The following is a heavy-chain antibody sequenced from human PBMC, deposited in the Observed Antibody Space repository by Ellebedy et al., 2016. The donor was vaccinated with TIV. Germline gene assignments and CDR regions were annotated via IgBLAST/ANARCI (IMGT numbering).Heavy chain of an antibody. D-gene: IGHD3-10*01. CDR1: GDSIGSSY. CDR3: ARDEGGSGSLSH. J-gene: IGHJ4*02. Sequence: MPSETLSLTCSVSGDSIGSSYWNWIRQQPGKGLEWIGNIFYSGSTYYKSSLKSRITISLDRSKNQFFLRLSSVTAADTAVYYCARDEGGSGSLSHWGQGTLVTVSS. CDR2: IFYSGST. V-gene: IGHV4-31*03.